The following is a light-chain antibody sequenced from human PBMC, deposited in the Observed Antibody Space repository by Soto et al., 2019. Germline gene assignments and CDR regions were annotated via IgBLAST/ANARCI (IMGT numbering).Light chain of an antibody. CDR3: QQLHAYPLP. V-gene: IGKV1-9*01. Sequence: DIQLTQSPSLLSASVGDRVTITCRASQGISTYLAWYQQTSGKAPKLLISAASTLQRGVPSRFSGSGSGTQFTLTISSLQPEDFATYYCQQLHAYPLPFGAGTKV. J-gene: IGKJ4*01. CDR2: AAS. CDR1: QGISTY.